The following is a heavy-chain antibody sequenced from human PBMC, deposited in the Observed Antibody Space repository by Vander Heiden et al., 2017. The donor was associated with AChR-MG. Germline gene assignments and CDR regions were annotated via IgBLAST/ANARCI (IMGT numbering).Heavy chain of an antibody. J-gene: IGHJ5*02. CDR2: ITSSSNSI. Sequence: EGRLVESGGGLVQPGGSLRLSCAASGFHFSDYEMNWVRQAPGKGLEWISYITSSSNSIYYSDSVKGRFTISRDNANNSLYLQMNSLRAEDTALYYCARGLGWRHNWFDLWGQGTLVTVSS. D-gene: IGHD2-21*02. CDR1: GFHFSDYE. V-gene: IGHV3-48*03. CDR3: ARGLGWRHNWFDL.